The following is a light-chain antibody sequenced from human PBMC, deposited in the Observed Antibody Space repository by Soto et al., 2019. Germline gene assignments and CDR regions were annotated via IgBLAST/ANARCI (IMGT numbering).Light chain of an antibody. CDR2: GVV. CDR1: SSDVGGYNY. J-gene: IGLJ2*01. Sequence: QSALTQPASVSGSPGRSIIISCTGTSSDVGGYNYVSWYQQHPGKAPNLIIYGVVNRPSGISDRFSASKSGNTASLTISGLRPEDEADYYCSSFTSYNTVVFGGGTKLTVL. V-gene: IGLV2-14*01. CDR3: SSFTSYNTVV.